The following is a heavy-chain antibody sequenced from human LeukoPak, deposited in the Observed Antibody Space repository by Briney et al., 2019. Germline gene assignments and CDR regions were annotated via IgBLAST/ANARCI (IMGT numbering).Heavy chain of an antibody. D-gene: IGHD6-13*01. J-gene: IGHJ4*02. CDR2: IANDGRDK. CDR1: GFTFSDYG. V-gene: IGHV3-30*18. Sequence: GGSLRLPCAASGFTFSDYGMHWVRQAPGKGLEWVAVIANDGRDKKYADSVRGRFTISRDNSKNTVYLQMNSLRAEDTAVYYCAKSLTAGAGNFDYWGQGTLVTVSS. CDR3: AKSLTAGAGNFDY.